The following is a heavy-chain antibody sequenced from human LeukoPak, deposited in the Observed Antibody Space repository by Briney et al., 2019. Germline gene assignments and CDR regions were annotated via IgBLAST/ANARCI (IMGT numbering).Heavy chain of an antibody. CDR2: INRSGST. V-gene: IGHV4-34*01. D-gene: IGHD2-21*02. CDR1: GGSFSYNY. CDR3: ARGGFDCGGVCYGYY. J-gene: IGHJ4*02. Sequence: PSDTLSLTCPIYGGSFSYNYWSWIRQPPENALEWIGEINRSGSTNYDPSLKSRVSMSVDTSKNQFALKLPAGTASDTPVYDCARGGFDCGGVCYGYYCGEGNLVTVS.